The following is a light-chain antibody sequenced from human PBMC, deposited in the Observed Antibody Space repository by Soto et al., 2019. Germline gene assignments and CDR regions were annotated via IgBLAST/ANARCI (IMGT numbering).Light chain of an antibody. V-gene: IGLV1-51*01. Sequence: QSVLTQPPSVSAAPGQKVTISCSGSSSNIGNNYVSWYQQLPGTAPKLLISDNDKRPSGIPDRFSGSKSGTSATLGITGLQTGDEADYYCGTWDTGLSGLVFGGGTKLTVL. J-gene: IGLJ2*01. CDR3: GTWDTGLSGLV. CDR2: DND. CDR1: SSNIGNNY.